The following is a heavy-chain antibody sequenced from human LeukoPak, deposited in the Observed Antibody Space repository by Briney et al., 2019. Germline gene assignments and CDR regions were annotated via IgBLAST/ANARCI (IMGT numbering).Heavy chain of an antibody. CDR1: GYTFTSYY. J-gene: IGHJ4*02. D-gene: IGHD6-6*01. V-gene: IGHV1-46*01. Sequence: GASVKVSCKASGYTFTSYYMHWVRPAPGQGLEWIGIINPSGGSSSYAQKFQGRVTMTRDTSTSTVYMELSSLRSEDTAVYYCARSSSPPFEYWGQGTLVTVSS. CDR2: INPSGGSS. CDR3: ARSSSPPFEY.